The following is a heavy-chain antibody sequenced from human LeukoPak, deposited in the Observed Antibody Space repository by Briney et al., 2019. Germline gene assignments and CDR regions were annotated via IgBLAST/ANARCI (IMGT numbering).Heavy chain of an antibody. CDR1: GYNFGTSW. Sequence: GESLKISCKGSGYNFGTSWIGWVRQMPGKGLEWMGIIYPGDSDTRYTPSFQGQVTISVDKSITTAYLQWSSLKASDTAIYYCARRANSGWLPASYFDCWGQGTLVTVSS. J-gene: IGHJ4*02. D-gene: IGHD6-19*01. CDR2: IYPGDSDT. V-gene: IGHV5-51*01. CDR3: ARRANSGWLPASYFDC.